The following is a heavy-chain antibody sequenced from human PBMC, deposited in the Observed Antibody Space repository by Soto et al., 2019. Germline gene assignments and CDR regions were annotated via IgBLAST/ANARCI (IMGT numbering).Heavy chain of an antibody. J-gene: IGHJ4*02. V-gene: IGHV1-2*02. CDR3: ARHSGYDYVFDY. CDR1: GYTFTGYY. Sequence: ASVKVSCKASGYTFTGYYIHWVRQAPGQGLEWMGWINPNNGDTNYAQKFQGRVSMTRDTSTSTAYMELSSLRFDDTAVYYRARHSGYDYVFDYWGQGTLVTVSS. D-gene: IGHD5-12*01. CDR2: INPNNGDT.